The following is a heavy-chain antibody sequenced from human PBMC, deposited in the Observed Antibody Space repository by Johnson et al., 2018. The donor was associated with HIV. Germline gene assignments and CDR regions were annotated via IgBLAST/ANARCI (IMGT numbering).Heavy chain of an antibody. CDR3: ARDLAGTERGNAFDI. V-gene: IGHV3-20*04. J-gene: IGHJ3*02. CDR1: GFSVSSKY. D-gene: IGHD1-1*01. CDR2: INWNGGST. Sequence: VQLVESGGGLVQPGGSLRLSCAASGFSVSSKYMSLVRQAPGKGLEWVSGINWNGGSTGYADSVRGRFTISRAHAKNSLYLQMNSLRAEDTAVYYCARDLAGTERGNAFDIWGQGTMVTVSS.